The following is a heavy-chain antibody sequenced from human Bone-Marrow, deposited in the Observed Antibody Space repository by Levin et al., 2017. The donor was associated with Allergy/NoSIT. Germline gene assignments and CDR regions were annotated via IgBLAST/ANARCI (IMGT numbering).Heavy chain of an antibody. Sequence: SCAASGFTFSSYGMHWVRQAPGKGLEWVAVISYDGSNKYYADSVKGRFTISRDNSKNTLYLQMNSLRAEDTAVYYCAKDHRLHGDYLYYYYGMDVWGQGTTVTVSS. J-gene: IGHJ6*02. CDR1: GFTFSSYG. V-gene: IGHV3-30*18. D-gene: IGHD4-17*01. CDR2: ISYDGSNK. CDR3: AKDHRLHGDYLYYYYGMDV.